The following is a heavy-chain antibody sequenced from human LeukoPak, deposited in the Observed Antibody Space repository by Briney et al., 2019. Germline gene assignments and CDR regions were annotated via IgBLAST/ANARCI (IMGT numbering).Heavy chain of an antibody. CDR3: AKDTESTVNYYSGMDV. CDR1: GFTFSSYA. CDR2: ISGSGGST. D-gene: IGHD2-2*01. Sequence: PGGSLRLSCAASGFTFSSYAMSWVRQAPGKGLEWVSAISGSGGSTYYADSVKGRFTISRDNSKNTLYLQMSSLRAEDTAAYYCAKDTESTVNYYSGMDVWGQGTTVTVSS. J-gene: IGHJ6*02. V-gene: IGHV3-23*01.